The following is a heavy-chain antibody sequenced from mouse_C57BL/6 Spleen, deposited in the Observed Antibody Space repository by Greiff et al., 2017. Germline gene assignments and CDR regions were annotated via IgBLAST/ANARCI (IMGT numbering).Heavy chain of an antibody. V-gene: IGHV2-2*01. CDR1: GFSLTSYG. D-gene: IGHD6-1*01. CDR2: IWSGGST. Sequence: QVQLQQSGPGLVQPSQSLSITCTVSGFSLTSYGVHWVRQSPGQGLEWMGVIWSGGSTDYNTAFIYRLSISKDNSKSQVFCKMNSLQADDTAIYYCARNSQPSLYAMDYWGQGTSVTVSS. CDR3: ARNSQPSLYAMDY. J-gene: IGHJ4*01.